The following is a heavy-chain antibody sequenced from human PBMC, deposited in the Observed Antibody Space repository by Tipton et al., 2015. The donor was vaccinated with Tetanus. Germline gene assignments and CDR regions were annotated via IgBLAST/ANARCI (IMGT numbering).Heavy chain of an antibody. CDR1: GGSISSGGYY. J-gene: IGHJ5*02. D-gene: IGHD3-16*01. CDR3: ARDQGGGRVARLNWFGP. CDR2: IYYSGST. V-gene: IGHV4-31*03. Sequence: TLSLTCTVSGGSISSGGYYWTWIRHRPGKGLEWIGYIYYSGSTFYNPSLKSRVTISVDTSNNQFSLRLSSVTAADTAVYYCARDQGGGRVARLNWFGPLGPGNPGHRLL.